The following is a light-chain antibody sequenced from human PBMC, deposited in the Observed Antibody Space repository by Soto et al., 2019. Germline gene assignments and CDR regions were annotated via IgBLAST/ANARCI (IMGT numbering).Light chain of an antibody. CDR2: GAP. Sequence: EIVLTQSPATLFLSPGEGATLSCRASQSVSSNYLAWYQQKPGQAPRLLIYGAPSRATGIPDRFSGSGSGTDFILTISRLEPEDFAVYFCHQYGSSPRTFGQGTKVDIK. CDR3: HQYGSSPRT. V-gene: IGKV3-20*01. J-gene: IGKJ1*01. CDR1: QSVSSNY.